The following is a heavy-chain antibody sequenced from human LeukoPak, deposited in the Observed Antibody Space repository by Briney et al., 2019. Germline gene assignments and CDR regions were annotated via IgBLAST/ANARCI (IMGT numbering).Heavy chain of an antibody. D-gene: IGHD2-15*01. CDR2: IRSKANSYAT. CDR3: TRGGISGARFDY. J-gene: IGHJ4*02. Sequence: GGSLKLSCAASGFTFSGSAMHWVRQASGKGLEWVGRIRSKANSYATAYAASVKGRFTISRDDSKNTAYLQMNSLKTEDTAVYYCTRGGISGARFDYWGQGTLVTVSS. CDR1: GFTFSGSA. V-gene: IGHV3-73*01.